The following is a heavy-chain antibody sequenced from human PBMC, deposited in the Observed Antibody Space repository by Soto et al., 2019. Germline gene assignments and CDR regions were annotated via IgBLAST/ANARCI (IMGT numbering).Heavy chain of an antibody. V-gene: IGHV4-59*01. CDR3: ARGYCSSTSCYIWDNWFDP. CDR1: GGSIISYY. D-gene: IGHD2-2*02. J-gene: IGHJ5*02. CDR2: IYYSGRT. Sequence: SETLSLTCTVSGGSIISYYWSWIRQPPGKGLEWIGYIYYSGRTNYNPSLKSRVTISVDTSKNQFSLKLSSVTAADTAVYYCARGYCSSTSCYIWDNWFDPWGQGTLVTVS.